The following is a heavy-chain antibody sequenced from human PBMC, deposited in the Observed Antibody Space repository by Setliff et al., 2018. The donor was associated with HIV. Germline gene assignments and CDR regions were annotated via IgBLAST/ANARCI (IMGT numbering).Heavy chain of an antibody. CDR1: GFTFRSYA. D-gene: IGHD6-13*01. J-gene: IGHJ4*02. Sequence: GGSLRLSCAASGFTFRSYAMHWVRQAPGKGLEWVAKLLYDGSDDFYSDSVKGRFTIFRDNSNNTLFLQMNSLRAEDMAIYYCAREDSSWYGSLDYWGQGTPVTVSS. CDR2: LLYDGSDD. CDR3: AREDSSWYGSLDY. V-gene: IGHV3-30*04.